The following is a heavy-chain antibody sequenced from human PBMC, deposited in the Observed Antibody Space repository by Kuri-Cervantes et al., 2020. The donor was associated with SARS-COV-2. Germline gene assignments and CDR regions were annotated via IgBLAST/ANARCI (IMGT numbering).Heavy chain of an antibody. D-gene: IGHD3-22*01. CDR2: INHRGDT. Sequence: SETLSLTCALYYGTLTGYQWSWIRQPPGKGLEWIGGINHRGDTYYNPSLEGRVTISRDTSENKFPLRLSSVTAADTAVYYCARGINGYFFFYYLDVWGKGPTVTVSS. CDR1: YGTLTGYQ. CDR3: ARGINGYFFFYYLDV. J-gene: IGHJ6*03. V-gene: IGHV4-34*01.